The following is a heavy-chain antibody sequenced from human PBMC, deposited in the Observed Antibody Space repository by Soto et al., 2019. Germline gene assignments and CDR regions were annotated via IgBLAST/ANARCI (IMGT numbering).Heavy chain of an antibody. J-gene: IGHJ4*02. Sequence: LETLSLTCAVYCGSFSGYYWSWIRQPPGKGLEWIGEINHGGSTNYNPSLKSRVTISVDTSKNQFSLKLSSVTAADTAVYYCARGGNTGYVLWGQGNMVTVSS. CDR3: ARGGNTGYVL. V-gene: IGHV4-34*01. CDR1: CGSFSGYY. D-gene: IGHD5-12*01. CDR2: INHGGST.